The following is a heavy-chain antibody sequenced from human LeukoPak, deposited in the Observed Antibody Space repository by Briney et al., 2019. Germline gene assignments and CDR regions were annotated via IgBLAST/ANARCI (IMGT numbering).Heavy chain of an antibody. D-gene: IGHD3-10*01. Sequence: GESLRISCKTSGYTFTNYWIGWVRQMPGKGLKWMGIISPRDSDTIYSPSFQGQVTISADKSISTAYLQWSSLKASDTAMYFCARHLRGEVMFDYWGQGTLVTVSS. CDR2: ISPRDSDT. V-gene: IGHV5-51*01. CDR3: ARHLRGEVMFDY. CDR1: GYTFTNYW. J-gene: IGHJ4*02.